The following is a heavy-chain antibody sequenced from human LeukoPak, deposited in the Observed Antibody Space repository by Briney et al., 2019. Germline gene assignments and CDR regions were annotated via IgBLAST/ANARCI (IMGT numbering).Heavy chain of an antibody. D-gene: IGHD3-3*01. J-gene: IGHJ4*02. CDR3: ARDNRGNYDFWSGTVTSHYFDY. Sequence: GGSLRLSCAASGFTFSSYWISWVRQAPGKGLEWVANIKQDGSEKYYVDSVKGRFTISRDNAKNSLYLQMSSLRAEDTAVYYCARDNRGNYDFWSGTVTSHYFDYWGQGTLVTVSS. CDR1: GFTFSSYW. V-gene: IGHV3-7*01. CDR2: IKQDGSEK.